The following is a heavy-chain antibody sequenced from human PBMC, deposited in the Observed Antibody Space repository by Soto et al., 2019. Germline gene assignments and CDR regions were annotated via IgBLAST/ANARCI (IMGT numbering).Heavy chain of an antibody. J-gene: IGHJ3*02. Sequence: SGPTLVNPTQTLTLTCSFSGFSLSTSRVGVAWIRQPPGKALEWLAIIYWDDDRRYSPSLKTRLAITKDTSKNQVVLTMTNLDPGDTATYYCAHIMITWAGVSALDAFAMWGQGTMVTVSS. CDR3: AHIMITWAGVSALDAFAM. CDR2: IYWDDDR. V-gene: IGHV2-5*02. CDR1: GFSLSTSRVG. D-gene: IGHD3-16*01.